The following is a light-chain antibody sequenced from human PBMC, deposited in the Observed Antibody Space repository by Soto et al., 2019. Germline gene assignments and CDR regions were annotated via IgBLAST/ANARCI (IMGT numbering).Light chain of an antibody. Sequence: DIQMTQSPSTLSASVGDRVTITCRASQSISSWLAWYQQKQGKAPKLLIYDASSLANGVPSRFSGSGSGTEFSLSISSQRPDDVATYYCQQYNSYPWPFGKGTKVEIK. CDR1: QSISSW. V-gene: IGKV1-5*01. CDR2: DAS. J-gene: IGKJ1*01. CDR3: QQYNSYPWP.